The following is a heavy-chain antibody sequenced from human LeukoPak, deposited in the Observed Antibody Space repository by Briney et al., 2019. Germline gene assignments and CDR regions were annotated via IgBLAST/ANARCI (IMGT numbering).Heavy chain of an antibody. CDR2: ISPYNGNT. V-gene: IGHV1-18*01. J-gene: IGHJ4*02. Sequence: ASVKVSCKASGYTFSSYGISWVRQAPGQGLEWMGWISPYNGNTDYSQKLQGRVTMTTDTSTSTAYMELRSLRSDDTAVYYCARDHGSGSYYKYLDYWGQGTLVTVSS. CDR1: GYTFSSYG. D-gene: IGHD3-10*01. CDR3: ARDHGSGSYYKYLDY.